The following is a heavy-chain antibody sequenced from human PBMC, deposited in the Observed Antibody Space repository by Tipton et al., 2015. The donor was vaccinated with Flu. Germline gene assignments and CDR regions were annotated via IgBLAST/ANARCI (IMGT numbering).Heavy chain of an antibody. CDR2: INPNSGGT. CDR1: GYTFTGYY. D-gene: IGHD2-15*01. Sequence: QLVQSGAEVKKPGASVKVSCKASGYTFTGYYMHWVRQAPGQGLEWMGRINPNSGGTNYAQKFQGRVTMTRDTSISTAYMELSRLRSDDTAVYYCARALLPYCSGGSCLDYWGQGTLVTVSS. CDR3: ARALLPYCSGGSCLDY. J-gene: IGHJ4*02. V-gene: IGHV1-2*06.